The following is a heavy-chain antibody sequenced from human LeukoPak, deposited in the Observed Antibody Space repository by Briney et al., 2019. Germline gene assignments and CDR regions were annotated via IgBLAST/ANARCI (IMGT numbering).Heavy chain of an antibody. CDR2: INPNSGGT. CDR3: ARDLAGYCSSTSCSSPHYDYYYYYYMDV. Sequence: GASVKVSCKASGYTFTGYYMHWVRQAPGQGLEWMGWINPNSGGTNYAQKLQGRVTMTRDTSISTAYMELSRLRSDDTAVYYCARDLAGYCSSTSCSSPHYDYYYYYYMDVWGKGTTVTVSS. J-gene: IGHJ6*03. V-gene: IGHV1-2*02. CDR1: GYTFTGYY. D-gene: IGHD2-2*01.